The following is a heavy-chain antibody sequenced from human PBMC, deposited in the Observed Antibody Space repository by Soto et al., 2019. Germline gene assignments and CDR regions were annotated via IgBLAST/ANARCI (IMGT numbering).Heavy chain of an antibody. CDR2: IYYSGST. D-gene: IGHD6-19*01. Sequence: SETLSLTCTVSGGSISSSSYYWGWIRQPPGKGLEWIGSIYYSGSTYYNPSLKSRVTISVDTSKNQFSLKLSSVTAADTAVYYCARQVYSSGWRCDYWGQGTLVTVSS. CDR3: ARQVYSSGWRCDY. V-gene: IGHV4-39*01. CDR1: GGSISSSSYY. J-gene: IGHJ4*02.